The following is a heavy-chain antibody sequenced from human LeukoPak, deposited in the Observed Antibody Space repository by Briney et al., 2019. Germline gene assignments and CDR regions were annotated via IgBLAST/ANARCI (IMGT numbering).Heavy chain of an antibody. D-gene: IGHD4-17*01. CDR1: GYSFSSGYY. CDR2: VYHSGST. Sequence: PSETLSLTCAVSGYSFSSGYYWGWLRQPPGEGLEWIWCVYHSGSTYYKPSLKARVPISGDTSKNQFSFNLRSVTVADTSVFTCARPNYDYGDYGPRLGDDYWGQGTLVTVSS. V-gene: IGHV4-38-2*01. J-gene: IGHJ4*02. CDR3: ARPNYDYGDYGPRLGDDY.